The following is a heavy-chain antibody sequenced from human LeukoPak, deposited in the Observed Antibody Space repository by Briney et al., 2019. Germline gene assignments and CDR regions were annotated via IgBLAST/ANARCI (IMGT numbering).Heavy chain of an antibody. Sequence: SETLSFTCTVPGGSISSYYWTWIRQPPGKGLEWIGYIYYSGSTSYNPSLMSRVTFSVDTSRNQFSLRPTSVTAADTAVYYCARVSSGSRTDGYSVVDYWGQGTLVTVSS. CDR3: ARVSSGSRTDGYSVVDY. D-gene: IGHD5-24*01. V-gene: IGHV4-59*01. CDR1: GGSISSYY. J-gene: IGHJ4*02. CDR2: IYYSGST.